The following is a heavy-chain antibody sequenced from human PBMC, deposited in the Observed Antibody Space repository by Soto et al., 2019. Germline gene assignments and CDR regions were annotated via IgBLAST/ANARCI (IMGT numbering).Heavy chain of an antibody. CDR1: GYIFNNYA. J-gene: IGHJ5*02. CDR3: ARDLSSGWFDH. Sequence: QVQLVQSGAEVKKPGASVKVSCKASGYIFNNYAISWVRQAPGQGLEWMGWMNVYNGHTKYAQKVQGRLTMTTDTSTSTAYRELRNVRSDDTAVYYCARDLSSGWFDHWGQGTLVTVSS. V-gene: IGHV1-18*01. CDR2: MNVYNGHT. D-gene: IGHD6-19*01.